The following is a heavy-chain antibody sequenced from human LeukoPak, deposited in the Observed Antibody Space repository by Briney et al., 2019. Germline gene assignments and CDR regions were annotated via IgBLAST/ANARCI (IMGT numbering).Heavy chain of an antibody. D-gene: IGHD5/OR15-5a*01. CDR1: GFTFSSYS. Sequence: PGGSLRLSCAASGFTFSSYSMNWVRQAPGKGLEWVSYISSSGSTIYYADSVKGRFTISRDNAKNSLYLQMNSLRAEDTAVYYCARGISTNTAPGIVYYYYYMDVWGKGTTVTVSS. J-gene: IGHJ6*03. CDR3: ARGISTNTAPGIVYYYYYMDV. V-gene: IGHV3-48*04. CDR2: ISSSGSTI.